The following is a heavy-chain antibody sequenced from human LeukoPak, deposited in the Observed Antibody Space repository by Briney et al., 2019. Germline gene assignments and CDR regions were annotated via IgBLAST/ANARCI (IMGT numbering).Heavy chain of an antibody. V-gene: IGHV7-4-1*02. CDR2: INTNTGNP. J-gene: IGHJ5*02. CDR1: GYTFTSYA. D-gene: IGHD2-15*01. Sequence: ASVNVSCKASGYTFTSYAMNWVRQAPGQGLEWMGWINTNTGNPTYAQGFTGRFVFSLDTSVSTAYLQISSLKAEDTAVYYCARAPVVAATVWFDPWGQGTLVTVSS. CDR3: ARAPVVAATVWFDP.